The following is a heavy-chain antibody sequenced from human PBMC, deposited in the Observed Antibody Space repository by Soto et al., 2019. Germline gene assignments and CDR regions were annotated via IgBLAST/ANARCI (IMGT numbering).Heavy chain of an antibody. CDR3: AHIDPEIVTVGGHGGFDY. CDR2: IYWDDDK. CDR1: GFSLTSGVG. V-gene: IGHV2-5*02. J-gene: IGHJ4*02. D-gene: IGHD5-12*01. Sequence: QITLKESGPTLVRPPQTLTLTCTFSGFSLTSGVGVGWIRQPPGKALEWLALIYWDDDKRYSPSLKNRLTINKDPSKNHVVLTMTNVGPVDTATYFCAHIDPEIVTVGGHGGFDYWGQGTLVTVSS.